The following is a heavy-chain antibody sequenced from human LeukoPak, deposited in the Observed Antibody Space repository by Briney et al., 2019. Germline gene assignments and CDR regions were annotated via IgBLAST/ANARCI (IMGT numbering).Heavy chain of an antibody. CDR2: IYFSGST. CDR1: GASITSGEYY. Sequence: PSQTLSLTCTVSGASITSGEYYWNWIGQPQGQGLEGIGHIYFSGSTYYNPALKSRVTISVDTSKNQFSLKLSSVTAADTAVYYCARDLPEYSSSWYYFDYWGQETLVTVTS. D-gene: IGHD6-13*01. J-gene: IGHJ4*02. V-gene: IGHV4-30-4*01. CDR3: ARDLPEYSSSWYYFDY.